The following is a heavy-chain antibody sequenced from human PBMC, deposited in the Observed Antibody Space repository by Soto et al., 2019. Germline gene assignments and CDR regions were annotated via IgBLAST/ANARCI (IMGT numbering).Heavy chain of an antibody. J-gene: IGHJ5*02. Sequence: EVQLVQSGAEVKKPGESLKISCTGSGYSFTSYWIGWVRQMPGKGLEWMGIIYPGDSDTRYSPSFQGQVTISADKSLSTAGLQWSSLKASDTAMYYCARVGYGYGGGPVNWFAPLGQGTLVTVSS. CDR2: IYPGDSDT. CDR3: ARVGYGYGGGPVNWFAP. CDR1: GYSFTSYW. V-gene: IGHV5-51*03. D-gene: IGHD5-18*01.